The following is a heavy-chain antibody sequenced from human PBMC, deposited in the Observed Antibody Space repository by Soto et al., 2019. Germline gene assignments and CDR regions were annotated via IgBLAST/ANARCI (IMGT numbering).Heavy chain of an antibody. J-gene: IGHJ6*02. V-gene: IGHV4-59*01. D-gene: IGHD2-2*01. CDR1: GGSISSYY. Sequence: SETLSLTCTVSGGSISSYYWSWIRQPPGKGLEWIGYIYYSGSTNYNPSLKSRVTISVDTSKNQFSLKLSSVTAADTAVYYCARSLYCSSTSCYGWWYGMDVWGQGTTVTVSS. CDR2: IYYSGST. CDR3: ARSLYCSSTSCYGWWYGMDV.